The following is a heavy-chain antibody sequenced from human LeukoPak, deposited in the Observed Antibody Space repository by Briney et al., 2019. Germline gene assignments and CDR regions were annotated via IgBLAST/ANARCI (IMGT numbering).Heavy chain of an antibody. V-gene: IGHV3-21*01. J-gene: IGHJ4*02. CDR2: ISSSSSYI. D-gene: IGHD2-15*01. CDR3: ARDFRYCSGGSCYSGGYFDY. Sequence: PGGSLRLSCAPSVFIFSIYSMNWVRHAPGEGRECVSSISSSSSYIYYADSVKGRFTISRDNAKNSLYLQMKCLRAGDTAVYYCARDFRYCSGGSCYSGGYFDYWGQGALVTVSS. CDR1: VFIFSIYS.